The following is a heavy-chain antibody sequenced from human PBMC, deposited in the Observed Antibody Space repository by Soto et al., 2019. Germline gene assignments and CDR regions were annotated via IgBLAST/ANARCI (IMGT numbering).Heavy chain of an antibody. J-gene: IGHJ6*02. CDR2: IWYDGSNK. CDR3: AGSYYDFWSGYRTYGMDV. V-gene: IGHV3-33*01. CDR1: GFTFSSYG. Sequence: GSLRLSCAASGFTFSSYGMHWVRQAPGKGLEWVAVIWYDGSNKYYADSVKGRFTISRDNSKNTLYLQMNSLRAEDTAVYYCAGSYYDFWSGYRTYGMDVWGQGTTVTVSS. D-gene: IGHD3-3*01.